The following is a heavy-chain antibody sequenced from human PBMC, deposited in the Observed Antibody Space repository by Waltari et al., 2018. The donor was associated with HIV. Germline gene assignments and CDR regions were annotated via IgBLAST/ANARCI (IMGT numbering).Heavy chain of an antibody. J-gene: IGHJ3*02. CDR3: ARQPYYDGGDAFDI. V-gene: IGHV4-39*01. Sequence: QLQLQESGPGLVKPSETLSLTCTVSGGSISSSSYYWGWIRQPPGKGREWIGSIYYSGRTYYNPSLKSRVTISVDTSKNQFSLKLSSVTAADTAVYYCARQPYYDGGDAFDIWGQGTMVTVSS. CDR1: GGSISSSSYY. CDR2: IYYSGRT. D-gene: IGHD3-16*01.